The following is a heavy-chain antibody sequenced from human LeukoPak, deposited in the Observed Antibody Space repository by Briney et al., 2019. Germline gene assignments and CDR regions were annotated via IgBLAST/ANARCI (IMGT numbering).Heavy chain of an antibody. CDR3: AKEGKQQLPLRDFDY. Sequence: GRSLRLSCAASGFTFSSYGMHWVRQAPGKGLEWVAVISYDGSNKYYADSVKGRFTISRDNSKNTLFLQMNSLRADDTAVYYCAKEGKQQLPLRDFDYWGQGTLVTVSS. V-gene: IGHV3-30*18. D-gene: IGHD6-13*01. CDR2: ISYDGSNK. CDR1: GFTFSSYG. J-gene: IGHJ4*02.